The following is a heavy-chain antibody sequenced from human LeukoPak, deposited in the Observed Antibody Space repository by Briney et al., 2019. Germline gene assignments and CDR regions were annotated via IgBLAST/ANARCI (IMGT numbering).Heavy chain of an antibody. V-gene: IGHV3-7*01. Sequence: PGGSLRLSCAASGLSFSTYWMSWVRQAPGKGLEWVANIKQDGSEKYYVDSVEGRFTISRDNAKNSLYLQMNSPRGEDTAVYYCASDRSMSGPPFSNWFDPWGQGTLVTVSS. D-gene: IGHD2/OR15-2a*01. CDR3: ASDRSMSGPPFSNWFDP. CDR2: IKQDGSEK. J-gene: IGHJ5*02. CDR1: GLSFSTYW.